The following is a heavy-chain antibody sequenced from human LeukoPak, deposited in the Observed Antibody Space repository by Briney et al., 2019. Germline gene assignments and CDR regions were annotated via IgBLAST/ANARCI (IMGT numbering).Heavy chain of an antibody. D-gene: IGHD5-18*01. CDR3: ARLGYSYGYGS. J-gene: IGHJ5*02. Sequence: SETLSLTCTVSGGSISSYYWSWIRQPPGKGLEWIGYIYYSGTTNYNLSLKSRVTISVDTSKNQFSLKLSSVTAADTAVYYCARLGYSYGYGSWGQGTLVTVSS. CDR2: IYYSGTT. CDR1: GGSISSYY. V-gene: IGHV4-59*08.